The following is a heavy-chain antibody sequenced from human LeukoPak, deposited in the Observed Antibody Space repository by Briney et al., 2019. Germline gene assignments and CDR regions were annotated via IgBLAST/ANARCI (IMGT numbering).Heavy chain of an antibody. J-gene: IGHJ4*02. CDR3: AKGRKYYQDAGGYYITWPPFDL. D-gene: IGHD3-22*01. Sequence: CVRHPPGSGLGWVTSLSVSGGTTYYADSVEGRFTISRDNSKNTLFLQRNSLRPEDTALYYCAKGRKYYQDAGGYYITWPPFDLWGQGTLVTVSS. V-gene: IGHV3-23*01. CDR2: LSVSGGTT.